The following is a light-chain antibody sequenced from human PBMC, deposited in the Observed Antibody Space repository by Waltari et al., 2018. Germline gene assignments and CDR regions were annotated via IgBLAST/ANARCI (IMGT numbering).Light chain of an antibody. CDR1: SSNIGSNY. J-gene: IGLJ2*01. Sequence: QSVLTQPPSASGTPGQRVTTSCSGSSSNIGSNYVYCYQQFPGTTPKLLSYKNNQRPSGVPDRFSGSKSGTSASLAISGLRSEDEADYYCAAWDDSLSGPVFGGGTKLTVL. V-gene: IGLV1-47*01. CDR2: KNN. CDR3: AAWDDSLSGPV.